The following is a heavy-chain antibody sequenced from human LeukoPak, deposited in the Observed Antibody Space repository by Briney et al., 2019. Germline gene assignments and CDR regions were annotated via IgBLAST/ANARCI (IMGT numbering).Heavy chain of an antibody. CDR1: GYTFTGYY. D-gene: IGHD6-19*01. V-gene: IGHV1-2*02. Sequence: ASVKVSCKASGYTFTGYYMHWVRQAPGQGLEWMGWINPNSGGTNYAQKFQGRVTMTRDTSISTAYMELSRLRSDDTAVYYCARAKGVAVAGTWWLSNYLDYWGQGTLVTVSS. CDR3: ARAKGVAVAGTWWLSNYLDY. CDR2: INPNSGGT. J-gene: IGHJ4*02.